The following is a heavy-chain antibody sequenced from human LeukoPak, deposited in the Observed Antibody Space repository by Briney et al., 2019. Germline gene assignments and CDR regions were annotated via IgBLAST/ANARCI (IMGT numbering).Heavy chain of an antibody. CDR2: ISGSGGST. D-gene: IGHD3-10*01. Sequence: GGSLRLSCAASGFTFSSYAMSWVRQAPGKGLEWVSAISGSGGSTYYADSVKGRFTISRDNSKNTLYLQMNSLRAEDTAVYYRAKDEFGELSSDAFDIWGQGTMVTVSS. CDR1: GFTFSSYA. CDR3: AKDEFGELSSDAFDI. J-gene: IGHJ3*02. V-gene: IGHV3-23*01.